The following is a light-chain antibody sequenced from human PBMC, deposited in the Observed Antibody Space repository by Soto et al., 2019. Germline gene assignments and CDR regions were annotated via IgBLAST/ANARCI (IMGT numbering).Light chain of an antibody. J-gene: IGKJ4*01. CDR3: LQESNYPLT. Sequence: ILMTQSPSSLSASVGDRVTITCRASQGVRDDVGWYQQKPGNAPKLLLSSASTLQSGVPSRFSGSGSGTDFTLTLSGLQPEDFATYYCLQESNYPLTYGGGTKVEIK. CDR1: QGVRDD. V-gene: IGKV1-6*01. CDR2: SAS.